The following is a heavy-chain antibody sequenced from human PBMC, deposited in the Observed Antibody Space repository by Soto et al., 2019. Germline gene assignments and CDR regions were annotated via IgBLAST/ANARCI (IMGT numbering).Heavy chain of an antibody. CDR2: IRSKAYGGTT. D-gene: IGHD3-22*01. V-gene: IGHV3-49*03. J-gene: IGHJ3*02. CDR1: GFTFGDYA. CDR3: TRDRVDSSGYYPDAFDI. Sequence: GGSLRLSCTASGFTFGDYAMSWFRQAPGKGLEWVGFIRSKAYGGTTEYAASVKGRFTISRDDSKSIAYLQMNSLKSEDTAVYYCTRDRVDSSGYYPDAFDIWGQGTMVTVSS.